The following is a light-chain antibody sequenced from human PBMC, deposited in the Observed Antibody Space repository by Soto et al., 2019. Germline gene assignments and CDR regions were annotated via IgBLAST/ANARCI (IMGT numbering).Light chain of an antibody. V-gene: IGLV1-44*01. CDR2: SNN. Sequence: QAVVTQPPSASGTPGQRVTISCSGSSSNIGSNTVNWYQQLPGTAHKLLIYSNNQRPSGVPDRFSGSKSGTSASLAISGLQSEDEADYYCAAWDDSLNVVVFGGGTKLTVL. J-gene: IGLJ2*01. CDR3: AAWDDSLNVVV. CDR1: SSNIGSNT.